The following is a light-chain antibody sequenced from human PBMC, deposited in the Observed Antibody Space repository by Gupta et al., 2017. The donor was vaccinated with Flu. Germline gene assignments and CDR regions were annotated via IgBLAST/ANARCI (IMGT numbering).Light chain of an antibody. CDR1: QRVSSY. CDR3: QQCIQWPWT. V-gene: IGKV3-11*01. Sequence: IVLTQSPATLSLSPRERATLSCRASQRVSSYLAWYQQKPGQSPRLLIYDASNRATGIPARFSGSGSGTDFTLTISSLEPEDFAVYYCQQCIQWPWTFGPWTKVEIQ. J-gene: IGKJ1*01. CDR2: DAS.